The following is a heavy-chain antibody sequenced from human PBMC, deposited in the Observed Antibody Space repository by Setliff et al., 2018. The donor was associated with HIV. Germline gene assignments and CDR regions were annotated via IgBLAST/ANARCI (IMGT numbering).Heavy chain of an antibody. CDR3: AREDPDTYRPFDY. V-gene: IGHV4-34*01. CDR1: GESLTGYY. CDR2: VSESGSI. Sequence: SETLSLTCGVFGESLTGYYWSWIRQPPGKGLEWIGEVSESGSINYNPSLKSRVSITVDKNQFSLNLTSVTAADTAVYFCAREDPDTYRPFDYWGQGSLVTVSS. D-gene: IGHD5-18*01. J-gene: IGHJ4*03.